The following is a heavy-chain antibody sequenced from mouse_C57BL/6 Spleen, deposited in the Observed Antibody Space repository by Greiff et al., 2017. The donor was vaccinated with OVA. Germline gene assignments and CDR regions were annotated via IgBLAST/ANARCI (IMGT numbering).Heavy chain of an antibody. V-gene: IGHV5-9-1*02. CDR1: GFTFSSYS. J-gene: IGHJ3*01. CDR2: ISSGGGYT. D-gene: IGHD2-3*01. CDR3: TRGEICDGFAY. Sequence: EVKLLQSGAGLVKPGGSLKLSCAASGFTFSSYSMPWVRQTPEKRLEWVANISSGGGYTHYADTVKGRFTITRDNDRNTLYLQMSSLKYEDTAVYYCTRGEICDGFAYWGQGTLVTVSA.